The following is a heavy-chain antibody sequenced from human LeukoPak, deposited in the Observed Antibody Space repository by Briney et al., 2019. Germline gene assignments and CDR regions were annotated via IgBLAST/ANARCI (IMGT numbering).Heavy chain of an antibody. J-gene: IGHJ5*02. D-gene: IGHD2-15*01. CDR1: GYSISSGYY. Sequence: PSETLSLTCTVSGYSISSGYYWGWIRQPPGKGLEWIGSIYHSGSTNYNPSLKSRVTISVDTSKNQFSLKLSSVTAADTAVYYCARQAKGRSRPLSTRHIWFDPWGQGTLVTVSS. V-gene: IGHV4-38-2*02. CDR3: ARQAKGRSRPLSTRHIWFDP. CDR2: IYHSGST.